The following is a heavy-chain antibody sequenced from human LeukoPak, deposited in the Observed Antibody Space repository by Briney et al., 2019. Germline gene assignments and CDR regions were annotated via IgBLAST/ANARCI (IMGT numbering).Heavy chain of an antibody. CDR1: GGTFSSYA. V-gene: IGHV1-69*13. J-gene: IGHJ4*02. Sequence: WASVKVSCKASGGTFSSYAISWVRQAPGQGLEWMGGIIPIFGTANYAQKFQGRVTITADESTSTAYMELSSLRSEDTAVYYCARGPYYYDSSGYSDYWGQGTLVTVSS. CDR2: IIPIFGTA. D-gene: IGHD3-22*01. CDR3: ARGPYYYDSSGYSDY.